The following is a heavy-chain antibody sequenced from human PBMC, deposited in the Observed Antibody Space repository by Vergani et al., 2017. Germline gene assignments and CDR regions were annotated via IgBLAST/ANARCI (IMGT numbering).Heavy chain of an antibody. CDR2: ISSSSSTI. J-gene: IGHJ5*02. D-gene: IGHD3-16*01. CDR3: ARDRSGGSVFGFDP. CDR1: GFTFSSYS. V-gene: IGHV3-48*01. Sequence: EVQLVESGGGLVQPGGSLRLSCAASGFTFSSYSMNWVRQAPGKGLEWVSYISSSSSTIYYADSVKSRFTISRDNAKNSLYLQMNSLRAEDTAVYYCARDRSGGSVFGFDPWGQGTLVTVSS.